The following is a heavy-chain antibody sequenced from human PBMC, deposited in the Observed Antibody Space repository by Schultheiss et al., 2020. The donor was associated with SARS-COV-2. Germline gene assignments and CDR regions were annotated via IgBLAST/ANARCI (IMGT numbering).Heavy chain of an antibody. CDR3: ARDRLEWLSYYGMDV. V-gene: IGHV3-30*03. D-gene: IGHD3-3*01. CDR2: ISYEGTIT. J-gene: IGHJ6*02. CDR1: GFTFSSFG. Sequence: GGSLRLSCAASGFTFSSFGMHWVRQAPGKGLEWMATISYEGTITYYADSVKGRFTISRDNSKNTLYLQMNSLRAEDTAVYYCARDRLEWLSYYGMDVWGQGTTVTVSS.